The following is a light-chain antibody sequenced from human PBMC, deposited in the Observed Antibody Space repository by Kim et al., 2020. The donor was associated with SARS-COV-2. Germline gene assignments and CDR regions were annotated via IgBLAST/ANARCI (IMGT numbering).Light chain of an antibody. Sequence: PGEAATLSCRASQSVSRNYFAWYQQNPGQAPRLLIYGASSRATGIPERFSGSGSGTDFTLTISRLEPEDFAVYYCQHYGTSPPMYTFGQGTKLEIK. CDR1: QSVSRNY. CDR3: QHYGTSPPMYT. J-gene: IGKJ2*01. V-gene: IGKV3-20*01. CDR2: GAS.